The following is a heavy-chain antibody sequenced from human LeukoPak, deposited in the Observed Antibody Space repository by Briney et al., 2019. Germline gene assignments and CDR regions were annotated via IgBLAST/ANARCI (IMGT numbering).Heavy chain of an antibody. D-gene: IGHD2-21*02. CDR2: ISSDGSVT. J-gene: IGHJ4*02. Sequence: GESLRLSCAVSGFSFSNYWMHWVRQDPGKGLVWVSYISSDGSVTKCAASVKGRFTISRDNAVNTLYLQMNSLRVEDTAVYYCVRGSLRLPRSTPDYWGQGTLVTVSS. CDR1: GFSFSNYW. CDR3: VRGSLRLPRSTPDY. V-gene: IGHV3-74*03.